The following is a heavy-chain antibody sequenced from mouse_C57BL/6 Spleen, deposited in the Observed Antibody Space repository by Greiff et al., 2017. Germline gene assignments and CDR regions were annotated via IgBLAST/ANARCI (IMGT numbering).Heavy chain of an antibody. CDR3: ASSAYGSSYWYFDV. J-gene: IGHJ1*03. Sequence: QVQLQQPGAELVMPGASVKLSCKASGYTFTSYWMHWVKQRPGQGLEWIGEIDPSDSYTNYNQQFQGKSTLTVDKSSSTAYMQLSSLESEDSAVYYCASSAYGSSYWYFDVGGTGTTVTVSS. CDR1: GYTFTSYW. CDR2: IDPSDSYT. D-gene: IGHD1-1*01. V-gene: IGHV1-69*01.